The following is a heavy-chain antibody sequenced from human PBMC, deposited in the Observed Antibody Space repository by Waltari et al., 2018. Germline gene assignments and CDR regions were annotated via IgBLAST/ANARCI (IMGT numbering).Heavy chain of an antibody. D-gene: IGHD5-18*01. CDR1: AFAVTPYY. Sequence: EVQLMESGGRLIHPGGSLRLSCSASAFAVTPYYMTWVRQPPGKGLEWVSLIDASDKLYYTTSVKGRFAISRDNSKNTVHLQMDRLTDEDTALYFCARVNRLQGYSFGYFFDLWGQGTHVTVSS. CDR3: ARVNRLQGYSFGYFFDL. V-gene: IGHV3-53*01. CDR2: IDASDKL. J-gene: IGHJ4*02.